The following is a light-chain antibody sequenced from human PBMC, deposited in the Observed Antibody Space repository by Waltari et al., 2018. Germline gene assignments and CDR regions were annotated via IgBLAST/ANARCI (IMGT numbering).Light chain of an antibody. CDR1: QSVLDNSNNKNN. Sequence: DIVMTQYPDSLAMSLDERATIDCKSSQSVLDNSNNKNNLTWFQQKPGQPPTLLIYWASTSESGGPDSFTGSGSGIHFTLTISSLQAEDVAVYYCQQYYSPPPTFGQGTKLEIK. J-gene: IGKJ2*01. CDR2: WAS. CDR3: QQYYSPPPT. V-gene: IGKV4-1*01.